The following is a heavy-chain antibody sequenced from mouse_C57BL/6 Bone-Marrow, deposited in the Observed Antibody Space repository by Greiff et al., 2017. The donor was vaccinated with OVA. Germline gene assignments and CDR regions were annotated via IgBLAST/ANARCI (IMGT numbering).Heavy chain of an antibody. D-gene: IGHD1-1*01. CDR2: IRLKSDNYAT. CDR1: GFTFSNYW. J-gene: IGHJ1*03. V-gene: IGHV6-3*01. Sequence: DVMLVESGGGLVQPGGSMKLSCVASGFTFSNYWMNWVRQSPEKGLEWVAQIRLKSDNYATHYAESVKGRFTISRDDSKSSVYLQMNNLRAEDTGIFFRTVYYYGCRGWHLDVWRTGTTDTVLS. CDR3: TVYYYGCRGWHLDV.